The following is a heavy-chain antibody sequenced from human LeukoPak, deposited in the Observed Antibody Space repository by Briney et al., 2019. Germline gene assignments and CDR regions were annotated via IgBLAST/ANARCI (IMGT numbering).Heavy chain of an antibody. CDR2: INPNSGGT. CDR3: ARGKRYYGSGRSFNYMDV. D-gene: IGHD3-10*01. CDR1: GYSFTAYY. V-gene: IGHV1-2*02. Sequence: ASVTVSCKASGYSFTAYYIHWVRQAPGQGLEWMGWINPNSGGTNYAQKFQGRVTMTRDTSISTDYMELSGLRSDDTAVYYCARGKRYYGSGRSFNYMDVWGKGTTATVSS. J-gene: IGHJ6*03.